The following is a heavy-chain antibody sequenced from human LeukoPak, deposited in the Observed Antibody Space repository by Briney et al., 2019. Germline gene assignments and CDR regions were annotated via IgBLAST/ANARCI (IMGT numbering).Heavy chain of an antibody. V-gene: IGHV1-18*04. Sequence: GASVKVSCKASGYTFTGYYMHWVRQAPGQGLEWMGWISVYNGNTNYAQKLRGRVTMTTDTSTSTAYMELRSLRSDDTAVYYCARHPTMTTVTASFDYWGQGTLVTVSS. J-gene: IGHJ4*02. CDR3: ARHPTMTTVTASFDY. CDR1: GYTFTGYY. CDR2: ISVYNGNT. D-gene: IGHD4-17*01.